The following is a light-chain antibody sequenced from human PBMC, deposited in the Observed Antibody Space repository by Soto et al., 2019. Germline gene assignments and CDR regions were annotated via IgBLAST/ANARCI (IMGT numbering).Light chain of an antibody. CDR2: AXS. CDR1: HIVLYRSRNKNY. Sequence: VITQSPVSLAVPLCERATIEGXSCHIVLYRSRNKNYIAWXQKKQGXTPKXXXSAXSTRESGVPDRRSGSGSGTDFTLTISSLQAEDVAVYYCQQYYNSTFTFGQGTKVDI. V-gene: IGKV4-1*01. CDR3: QQYYNSTFT. J-gene: IGKJ1*01.